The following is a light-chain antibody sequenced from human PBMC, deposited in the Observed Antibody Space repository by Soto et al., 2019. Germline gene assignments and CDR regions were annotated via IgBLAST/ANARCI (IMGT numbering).Light chain of an antibody. CDR1: SSDIGASNY. CDR3: SSYSTTSTLV. Sequence: QSALTQPASVSGSPGQSITVSCTGTSSDIGASNYVSWYQQHPGKAPKLIISEVSNRPSGVSNRFSGSKSGSTASLTISGLQAEDEADYYCSSYSTTSTLVFGSGTKVTVL. CDR2: EVS. J-gene: IGLJ1*01. V-gene: IGLV2-14*01.